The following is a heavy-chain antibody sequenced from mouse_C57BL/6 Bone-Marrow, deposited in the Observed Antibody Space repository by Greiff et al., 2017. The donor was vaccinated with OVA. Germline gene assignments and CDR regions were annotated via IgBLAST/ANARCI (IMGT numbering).Heavy chain of an antibody. CDR3: ARRDYSNYNAMDY. V-gene: IGHV1-47*01. D-gene: IGHD2-5*01. CDR1: GYTFTTYP. CDR2: FHPYNDDT. Sequence: VQGVESGAELVKPGASVKMSCKASGYTFTTYPIEWMKQNHGKSLEWIGNFHPYNDDTKYNEKFKGKATLTVEKSSSTVYLELSRLTSDDSAVYYCARRDYSNYNAMDYWGQGTSVTVSS. J-gene: IGHJ4*01.